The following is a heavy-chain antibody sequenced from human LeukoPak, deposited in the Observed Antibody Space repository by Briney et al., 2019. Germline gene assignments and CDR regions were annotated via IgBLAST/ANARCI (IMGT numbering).Heavy chain of an antibody. CDR1: GFTFSSFD. CDR3: ARDPNGDYIGAFDM. D-gene: IGHD4-17*01. CDR2: IRGGGGSA. V-gene: IGHV3-23*01. J-gene: IGHJ3*02. Sequence: PGGSLRLSCAASGFTFSSFDMHWVRQPTGQGPEWVSAIRGGGGSAFYADSVKGRFTISRDNSKYTLFLQMNSLRAEDTAVYYCARDPNGDYIGAFDMWGPGTMVTVSS.